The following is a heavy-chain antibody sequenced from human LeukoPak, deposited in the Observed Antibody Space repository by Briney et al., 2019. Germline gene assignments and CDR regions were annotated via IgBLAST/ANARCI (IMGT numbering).Heavy chain of an antibody. D-gene: IGHD6-19*01. CDR1: GGSISSSNW. V-gene: IGHV4-4*02. CDR2: NYHSGST. Sequence: SGTLSLTCAVSGGSISSSNWWSWVRQPPGKGLEWIGENYHSGSTNYNPSLKSPVTISVDKSKNQFSLKLSSVTAADTAVYYCARDRSGSGWYISDAFDIWGQGTMVTVSS. CDR3: ARDRSGSGWYISDAFDI. J-gene: IGHJ3*02.